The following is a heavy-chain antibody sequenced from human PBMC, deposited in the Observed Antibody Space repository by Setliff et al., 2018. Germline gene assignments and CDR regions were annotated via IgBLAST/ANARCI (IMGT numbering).Heavy chain of an antibody. Sequence: ASVKVSCKTSGYSFTVFGISWVRQAPGQGLEWMGWISPYNVNTTYAQKLQDRVTMTTDTSTSTAYMELRSLRSDDTAVYYCARRNFYYDSSGFALYYYYMDVWGKGTTVTVSS. CDR2: ISPYNVNT. V-gene: IGHV1-18*01. J-gene: IGHJ6*03. CDR3: ARRNFYYDSSGFALYYYYMDV. D-gene: IGHD3-22*01. CDR1: GYSFTVFG.